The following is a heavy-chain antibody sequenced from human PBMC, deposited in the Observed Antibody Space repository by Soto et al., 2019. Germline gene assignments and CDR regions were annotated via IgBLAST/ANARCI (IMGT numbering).Heavy chain of an antibody. CDR1: GFTFSSYA. D-gene: IGHD3-3*01. Sequence: GSLRLSCAASGFTFSSYAMSWVRQAPGKGLEWVSAISGSGGSTYYADSVKGRFTISRDNSKNTLYLQMNSLRAEDTAVYYCAKVISLDFWSGYYISYYYYHGMDVWGQVTTVTVSS. J-gene: IGHJ6*02. V-gene: IGHV3-23*01. CDR2: ISGSGGST. CDR3: AKVISLDFWSGYYISYYYYHGMDV.